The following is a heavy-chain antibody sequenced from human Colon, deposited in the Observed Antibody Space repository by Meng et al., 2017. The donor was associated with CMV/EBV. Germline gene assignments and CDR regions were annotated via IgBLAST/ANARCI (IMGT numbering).Heavy chain of an antibody. V-gene: IGHV1-2*02. CDR2: INSNSGAT. J-gene: IGHJ5*02. CDR1: GYTFTDYY. Sequence: QAQLEQSGTEVKKPGASVKVSCKGSGYTFTDYYIHWVRQAPGQGLEWMGLINSNSGATKYAQKFQDRITMTRDTSISTAYMELTSLRSDDTAVYYCEGVGGWIGSSSIFGWFDPWGQGTLVTASS. D-gene: IGHD6-6*01. CDR3: EGVGGWIGSSSIFGWFDP.